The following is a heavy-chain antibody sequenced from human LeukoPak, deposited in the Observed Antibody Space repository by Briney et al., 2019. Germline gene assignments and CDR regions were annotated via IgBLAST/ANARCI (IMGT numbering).Heavy chain of an antibody. D-gene: IGHD3-10*01. CDR2: IYYSGST. CDR3: ARVGMVRGVNYYYYGMDV. CDR1: GGSISSYY. V-gene: IGHV4-59*01. Sequence: PSETLSLTCTVSGGSISSYYWSWIRRPPGKGLEWIGYIYYSGSTNYNPSLKSRVTISVDTSKNQFSLKLSSVTAADTAVYYCARVGMVRGVNYYYYGMDVWGQGTTVTVSS. J-gene: IGHJ6*02.